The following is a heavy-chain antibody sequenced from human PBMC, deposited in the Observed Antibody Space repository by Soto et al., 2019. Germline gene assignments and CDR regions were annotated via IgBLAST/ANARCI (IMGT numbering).Heavy chain of an antibody. V-gene: IGHV1-18*01. CDR2: ISGYNGNT. CDR3: ARAVEYDSIPYYYADF. Sequence: ASVKVSCKASGYTFNTYAITWVRQAPGQGLEWMGWISGYNGNTNYAQTLQGRGTMTTDTSTSTAYLELRSLRSDNTAVYYCARAVEYDSIPYYYADFWGQGTLVTFSS. D-gene: IGHD2-21*01. CDR1: GYTFNTYA. J-gene: IGHJ4*01.